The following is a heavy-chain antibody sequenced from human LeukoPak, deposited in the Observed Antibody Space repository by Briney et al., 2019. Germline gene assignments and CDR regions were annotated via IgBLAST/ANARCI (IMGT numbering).Heavy chain of an antibody. V-gene: IGHV3-23*01. J-gene: IGHJ4*02. Sequence: GGSLRLSCAAAGFTFSSYTMHWVRQAPGKGLEWVSAISGSGGSTYYADSVKGRFTISRDNAKNSLYLQMNSLRAEDTAVYYCARDRFRSGYYTHWGQGTLVTVSS. CDR1: GFTFSSYT. D-gene: IGHD3-3*01. CDR2: ISGSGGST. CDR3: ARDRFRSGYYTH.